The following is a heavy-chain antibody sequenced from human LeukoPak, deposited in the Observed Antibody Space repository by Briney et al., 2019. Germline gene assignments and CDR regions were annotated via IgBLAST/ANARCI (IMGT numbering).Heavy chain of an antibody. CDR2: ISYDGSNK. CDR1: GFTFCSYG. V-gene: IGHV3-30*18. Sequence: GGSLRLSCAASGFTFCSYGMHWVRQAPGKGLEWVAVISYDGSNKYYADSVKGRFTISRDNSKNTLYLQMNSLRAEDTAVYYCAKDRGHRQWLASSYYYGMDVWGQGTTVTVSS. D-gene: IGHD6-19*01. J-gene: IGHJ6*02. CDR3: AKDRGHRQWLASSYYYGMDV.